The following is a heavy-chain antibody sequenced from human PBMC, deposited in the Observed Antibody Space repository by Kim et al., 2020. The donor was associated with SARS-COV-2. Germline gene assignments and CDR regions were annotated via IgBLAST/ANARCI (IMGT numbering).Heavy chain of an antibody. CDR3: ARDQGAKLGMSFYYYHGMDV. V-gene: IGHV1-46*01. CDR1: GYTFTSYY. CDR2: INPSGGST. Sequence: ASVKVSCKASGYTFTSYYMHWVRQAPGQGLEWMGIINPSGGSTSYAQKFQGRVTMSRDTSTSTVYMELSSLRSEDTALYYCARDQGAKLGMSFYYYHGMDVWGQGTTVTVSS. J-gene: IGHJ6*02. D-gene: IGHD7-27*01.